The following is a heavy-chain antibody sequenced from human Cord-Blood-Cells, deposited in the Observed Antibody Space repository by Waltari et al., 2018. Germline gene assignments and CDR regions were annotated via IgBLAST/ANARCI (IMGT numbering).Heavy chain of an antibody. D-gene: IGHD3-10*01. J-gene: IGHJ4*02. Sequence: QVQLQPWGAGLLKPSETLSLTCAVYGGSFSGYSWSCTRQPPGKGLEWIGEINHSGSTNYNPSLKSRVTISVDTSKNQFSLKLSSVTAADTAVYYCARVSFSGVGYFDYWGQGTLVTVSS. CDR2: INHSGST. CDR3: ARVSFSGVGYFDY. CDR1: GGSFSGYS. V-gene: IGHV4-34*01.